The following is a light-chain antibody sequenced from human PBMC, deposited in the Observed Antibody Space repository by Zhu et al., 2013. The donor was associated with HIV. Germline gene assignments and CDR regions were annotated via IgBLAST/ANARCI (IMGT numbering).Light chain of an antibody. J-gene: IGKJ4*01. V-gene: IGKV1-13*02. CDR2: DAS. CDR1: QGIFTS. CDR3: QQHNSYPLT. Sequence: AIQLTQSPSSLSASVGDRVTITCRASQGIFTSLVWYQQKPGKPPKLLIYDASTLERGVPSRFRGSGSGTEFTLTISSLQPDDFATYYCQQHNSYPLTFGRRDRRWRSN.